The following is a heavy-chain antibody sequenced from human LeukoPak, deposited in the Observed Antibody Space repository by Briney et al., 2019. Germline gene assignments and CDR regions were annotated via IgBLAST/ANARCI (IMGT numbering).Heavy chain of an antibody. CDR1: GGSISSSSYY. CDR3: ARDPSHTGEIDY. CDR2: IYYSGST. Sequence: SETLSLTCTVSGGSISSSSYYWGWIRQPPGKGLEWIGSIYYSGSTYYNPSLKSRVTISVDTSKNQFSLKLSSVTAADTAVYYCARDPSHTGEIDYWGQGTLVTVSS. J-gene: IGHJ4*02. V-gene: IGHV4-39*07. D-gene: IGHD3-10*01.